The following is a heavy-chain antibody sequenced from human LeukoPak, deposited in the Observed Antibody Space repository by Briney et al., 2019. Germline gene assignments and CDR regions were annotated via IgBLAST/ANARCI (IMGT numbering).Heavy chain of an antibody. CDR1: EFTFNNHD. V-gene: IGHV3-30*18. D-gene: IGHD2-15*01. J-gene: IGHJ3*01. Sequence: PGRSLRLSCAASEFTFNNHDMHWVRQAPGKGLEWVAAISYDGRNKYYADSVKGRFTITRDNSKNTLNLQMNSLRTEDTAVFYCAKPRDIDSWAFDVWGQETMVTVSS. CDR3: AKPRDIDSWAFDV. CDR2: ISYDGRNK.